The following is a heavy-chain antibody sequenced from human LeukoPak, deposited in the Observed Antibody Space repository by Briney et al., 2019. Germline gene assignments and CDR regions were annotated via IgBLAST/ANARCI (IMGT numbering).Heavy chain of an antibody. CDR1: GYTFTGYY. J-gene: IGHJ3*02. V-gene: IGHV1-2*02. D-gene: IGHD3-10*01. CDR2: INPNSGGT. Sequence: ASVKVSCKASGYTFTGYYMHWVRQAPGQGLEWMGWINPNSGGTNYAQKFQGRVTMTRDTSISTAYMELSRLRSDDTAVYYCARDRDLWFGELRDAFDIWGQGTMVTVSS. CDR3: ARDRDLWFGELRDAFDI.